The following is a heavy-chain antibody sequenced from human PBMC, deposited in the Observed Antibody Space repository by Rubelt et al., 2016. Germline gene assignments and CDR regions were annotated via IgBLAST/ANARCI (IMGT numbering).Heavy chain of an antibody. J-gene: IGHJ6*02. D-gene: IGHD6-6*01. V-gene: IGHV3-74*01. CDR1: GFTFSSYW. CDR2: INSDGSST. CDR3: ARDQSSSPYYYYGMDV. Sequence: EVQLVESGGGLVQPGGSLKLSCAASGFTFSSYWMHWVRQAPGKGLVWVSRINSDGSSTSYADSVKGRFTISRDNAKNTLYLQMNSLRAEDTAVYYCARDQSSSPYYYYGMDVWGQGTTVTVSS.